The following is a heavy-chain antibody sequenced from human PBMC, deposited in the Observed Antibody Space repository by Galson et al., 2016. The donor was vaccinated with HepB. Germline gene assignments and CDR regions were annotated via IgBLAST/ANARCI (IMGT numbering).Heavy chain of an antibody. D-gene: IGHD3-3*01. CDR3: ARDSVDFWREFYDYDH. CDR2: ISGYNAHT. CDR1: GYSFTTYG. J-gene: IGHJ5*02. V-gene: IGHV1-18*01. Sequence: SVKVSCKASGYSFTTYGITWIRQAPGQGLEWVAWISGYNAHTHYAQKLQGRVTLTTDTSTSTAYLELRSLRSDDTAVYYCARDSVDFWREFYDYDHWGQGTLVTVSS.